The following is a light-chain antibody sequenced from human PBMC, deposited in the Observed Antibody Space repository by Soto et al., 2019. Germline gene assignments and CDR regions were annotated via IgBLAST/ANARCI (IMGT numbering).Light chain of an antibody. CDR2: AAS. CDR3: KKYQSVPFT. J-gene: IGKJ3*01. V-gene: IGKV1-27*01. CDR1: QGIGNY. Sequence: DIQMTQSPSSLSASVGDRITIACRASQGIGNYVAWYQQRPGKVPKLLISAASTLQSGVPSRFSGRGSGTDFTLTISNLQPDDVATYYCKKYQSVPFTFGPGTKVAFK.